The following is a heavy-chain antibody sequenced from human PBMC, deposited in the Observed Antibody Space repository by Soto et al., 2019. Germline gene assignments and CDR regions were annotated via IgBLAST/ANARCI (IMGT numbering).Heavy chain of an antibody. V-gene: IGHV2-70*04. CDR1: GFSLSTTGMR. J-gene: IGHJ4*02. D-gene: IGHD6-19*01. CDR2: IDWDDDK. CDR3: ARIPGWLQGFDS. Sequence: SGPTLVNPTQTLTLTCTFSGFSLSTTGMRVSWIRQPPGKSLEWLARIDWDDDKFYTTSLKTRLTISKDTSKNQVVLTMTNMDPVDTATYFCARIPGWLQGFDSWGQGTLVTVSS.